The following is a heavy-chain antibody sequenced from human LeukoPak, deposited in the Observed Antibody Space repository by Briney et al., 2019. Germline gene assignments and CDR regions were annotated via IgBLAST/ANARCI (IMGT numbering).Heavy chain of an antibody. Sequence: SETLSLTCTVSGGSITNYFWSWLRQPPGKGLEWIGYIYYTGSTNYNPSLKSRVTMSVDTSKNQFSLKVSSVTAADTAVYYCASNYYGSGSLDYWGQGTLVTVSS. V-gene: IGHV4-59*08. CDR2: IYYTGST. D-gene: IGHD3-10*01. J-gene: IGHJ4*02. CDR3: ASNYYGSGSLDY. CDR1: GGSITNYF.